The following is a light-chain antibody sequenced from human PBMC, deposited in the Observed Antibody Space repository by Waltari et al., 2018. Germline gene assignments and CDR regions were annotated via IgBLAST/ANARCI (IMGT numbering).Light chain of an antibody. V-gene: IGKV1-9*01. CDR3: QQLNSYPVT. CDR2: AAS. J-gene: IGKJ2*01. CDR1: KGINIY. Sequence: DIQLTQSPSFLSASVGDRVTITCRASKGINIYLPWYQQKPGKAPKLLIYAASTLQSGVPSRFSGSGSGTEFTLTISSLQPEDFATYYCQQLNSYPVTFGQGTKLEIK.